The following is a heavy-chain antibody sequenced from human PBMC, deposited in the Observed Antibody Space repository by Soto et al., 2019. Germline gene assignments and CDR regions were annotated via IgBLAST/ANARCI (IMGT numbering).Heavy chain of an antibody. V-gene: IGHV5-51*01. J-gene: IGHJ5*02. Sequence: GASLKSSCKGSGYSFTNYWVGWVRQMPGKGLEWMGMIYPDGSDTKYSPSFQGQVTFSADKSINTAYLQWSSLKASDTAIYYCARLEWLSLAAWFDPWGQGTLVTVSS. CDR2: IYPDGSDT. CDR3: ARLEWLSLAAWFDP. D-gene: IGHD3-3*01. CDR1: GYSFTNYW.